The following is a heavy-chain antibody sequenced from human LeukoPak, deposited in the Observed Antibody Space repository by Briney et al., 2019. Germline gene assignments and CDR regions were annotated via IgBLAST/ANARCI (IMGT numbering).Heavy chain of an antibody. D-gene: IGHD3-3*01. J-gene: IGHJ6*03. Sequence: ASVKVSCKASGYTFTSYYMHWVRQAPGQGLEWMGIINPSGGSTSYAQKFQGRVTMTRDMSTSTVYMELSSLRSEDTAVYYCARVTGFLEWSSLYMDVWGKGTTVTVSS. CDR2: INPSGGST. CDR1: GYTFTSYY. CDR3: ARVTGFLEWSSLYMDV. V-gene: IGHV1-46*01.